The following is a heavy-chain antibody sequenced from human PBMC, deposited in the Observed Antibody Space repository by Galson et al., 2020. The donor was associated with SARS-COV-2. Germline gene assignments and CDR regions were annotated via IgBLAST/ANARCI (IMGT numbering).Heavy chain of an antibody. Sequence: QAGGSLRLSCAASGFTFSNFGMHWVRQSPGKGLEWVAVISTDGNNKYDADSVKGRFTISRDNSKNTLYLQMNALRPEDTAVYFCARAGYSSTWTLGEAFDVWGQGTPVTVSS. CDR1: GFTFSNFG. J-gene: IGHJ3*01. V-gene: IGHV3-30*03. CDR3: ARAGYSSTWTLGEAFDV. D-gene: IGHD6-13*01. CDR2: ISTDGNNK.